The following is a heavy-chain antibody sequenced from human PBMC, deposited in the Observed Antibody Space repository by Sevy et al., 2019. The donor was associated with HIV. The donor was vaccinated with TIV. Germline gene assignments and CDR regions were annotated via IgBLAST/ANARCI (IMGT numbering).Heavy chain of an antibody. Sequence: GGSLRLSCAASGFTFSSYAMSWVRQAPGKGLEWVSAISGSGGSTYYADSVKGRFTISRDNSKNTLYLPMNSLRAGDTAVYYCAKDSRIAVAGTLVGYWGQGTLVTVSS. D-gene: IGHD6-19*01. CDR1: GFTFSSYA. V-gene: IGHV3-23*01. J-gene: IGHJ4*02. CDR2: ISGSGGST. CDR3: AKDSRIAVAGTLVGY.